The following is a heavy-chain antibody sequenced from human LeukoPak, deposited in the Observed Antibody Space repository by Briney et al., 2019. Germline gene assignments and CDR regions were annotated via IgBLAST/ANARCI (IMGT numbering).Heavy chain of an antibody. Sequence: GGSLRLSCAASGFTFSNFWMSWVRQAPGKGLEWVANINQDGSGKYFVDSVKGRFTISRDNAKNSLYLQMNSLRAEDTAVYFCARAVGPFDYWGQGTLVTVSS. CDR2: INQDGSGK. D-gene: IGHD4-23*01. J-gene: IGHJ4*02. CDR1: GFTFSNFW. CDR3: ARAVGPFDY. V-gene: IGHV3-7*01.